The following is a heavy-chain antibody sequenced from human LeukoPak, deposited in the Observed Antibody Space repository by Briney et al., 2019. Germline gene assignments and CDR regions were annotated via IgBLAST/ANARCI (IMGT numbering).Heavy chain of an antibody. CDR2: INPNSGGT. D-gene: IGHD2-2*01. CDR3: ARSYCSSTSCYVPSDY. V-gene: IGHV1-2*02. Sequence: ASVKVSCKASGYTFTGYYMHWVRQAPGQGLEWMGWINPNSGGTNYAQKFQGRVTITADESTSTAYMELSSLRSEDTAVYYCARSYCSSTSCYVPSDYWGQGTLVTVSS. J-gene: IGHJ4*02. CDR1: GYTFTGYY.